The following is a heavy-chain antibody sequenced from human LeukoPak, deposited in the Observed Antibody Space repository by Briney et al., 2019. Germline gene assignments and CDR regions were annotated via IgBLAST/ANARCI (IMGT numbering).Heavy chain of an antibody. D-gene: IGHD3-3*01. CDR1: GFTFSSYG. Sequence: GGSLRLSCAASGFTFSSYGMHWVRQAPGKGLEWVAVISYDGSNKYYADSVKGRFTISRDNSKNTLYLQMNSLRAEDTAVYYCAKDLTIFGVVSRNYYVMDFWAKGPRSPSP. CDR2: ISYDGSNK. V-gene: IGHV3-30*18. CDR3: AKDLTIFGVVSRNYYVMDF. J-gene: IGHJ6*02.